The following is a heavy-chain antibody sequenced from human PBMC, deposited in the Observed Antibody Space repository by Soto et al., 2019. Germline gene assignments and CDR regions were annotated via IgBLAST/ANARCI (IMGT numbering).Heavy chain of an antibody. CDR2: INAGNGNT. Sequence: ASVKVSCKASGYTFTSYAMHWVRQAPGQRLEWMGWINAGNGNTKYSQKFQGRVTITRDTSASTAYMELSSLRSEDTAVYYCARDKELLYSLYYYGMDVWGQGTTGTVSS. CDR1: GYTFTSYA. CDR3: ARDKELLYSLYYYGMDV. V-gene: IGHV1-3*01. J-gene: IGHJ6*02. D-gene: IGHD2-2*02.